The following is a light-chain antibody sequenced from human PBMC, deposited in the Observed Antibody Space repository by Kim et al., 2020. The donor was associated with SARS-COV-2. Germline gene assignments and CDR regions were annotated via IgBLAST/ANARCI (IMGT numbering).Light chain of an antibody. CDR1: QSVSDNY. V-gene: IGKV3-20*01. CDR2: GAS. J-gene: IGKJ1*01. CDR3: QQYGGSKI. Sequence: LSPGERATHSCRDSQSVSDNYLAWYQQKPGQAPRHLSYGASSRATGIPDRFSGSGSGTDFTLTISRLDPEDFAVYYCQQYGGSKIFGQGTKVDIK.